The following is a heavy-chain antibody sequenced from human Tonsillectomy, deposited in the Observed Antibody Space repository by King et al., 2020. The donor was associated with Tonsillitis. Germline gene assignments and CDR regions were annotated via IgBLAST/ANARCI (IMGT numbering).Heavy chain of an antibody. Sequence: VQLVESGAEVKKPGASVKVSCKASGYTFTGYYMHWVRQAPGQGLEWMGWINPNGGGTNFAQKFQGRVTLTRDTSISTAYMELSRLRSDDTAVYDGARENRAGAGGGDYGGQGTRGT. J-gene: IGHJ4*02. CDR1: GYTFTGYY. CDR3: ARENRAGAGGGDY. CDR2: INPNGGGT. D-gene: IGHD6-19*01. V-gene: IGHV1-2*02.